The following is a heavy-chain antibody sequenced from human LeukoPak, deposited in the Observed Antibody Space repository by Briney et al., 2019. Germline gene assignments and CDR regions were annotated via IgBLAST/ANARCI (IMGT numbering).Heavy chain of an antibody. D-gene: IGHD5-18*01. Sequence: PGGSLRLSSAASGFTFSSYWMHWVRQAPGKGRVWVSRISTDGTSTTYADSVKGRFIISRANAKNTLVLQMTSLRAEDTAYYYCASVGGYSEGIGWGQGALVTVSS. CDR3: ASVGGYSEGIG. CDR1: GFTFSSYW. CDR2: ISTDGTST. J-gene: IGHJ4*02. V-gene: IGHV3-74*01.